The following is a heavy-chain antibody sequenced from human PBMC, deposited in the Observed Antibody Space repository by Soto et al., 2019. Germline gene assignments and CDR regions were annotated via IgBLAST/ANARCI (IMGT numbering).Heavy chain of an antibody. D-gene: IGHD3-16*01. CDR1: GGSTSSDNY. CDR3: AREGGESSDDLYYFDP. CDR2: IYYSGNT. V-gene: IGHV4-30-4*01. Sequence: SETLSLTCTVSGGSTSSDNYWSWIRQPPGKGLEWIGHIYYSGNTDYNPSLKSRLAISIDTSKNQFSLKLSSVTAADTAVYFCAREGGESSDDLYYFDPWGQGSLVTVSS. J-gene: IGHJ4*02.